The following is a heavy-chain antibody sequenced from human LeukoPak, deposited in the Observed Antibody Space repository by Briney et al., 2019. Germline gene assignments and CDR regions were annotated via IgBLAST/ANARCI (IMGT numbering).Heavy chain of an antibody. CDR2: ISSSSSYI. V-gene: IGHV3-21*01. D-gene: IGHD2-2*02. CDR3: ARDGYCSSTSCYSVY. Sequence: GGSLRLSCAASGFTFSSHSMNWVRQAPGKGLEWVSSISSSSSYIYYADSVKGRFTISRDNAKNSLYLQMNSLRAEDTAVYYCARDGYCSSTSCYSVYWGQGTLVTVSS. CDR1: GFTFSSHS. J-gene: IGHJ4*02.